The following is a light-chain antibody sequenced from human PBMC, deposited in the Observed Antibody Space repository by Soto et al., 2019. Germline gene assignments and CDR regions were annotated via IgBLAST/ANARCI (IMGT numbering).Light chain of an antibody. CDR3: QHYNNWPWT. Sequence: EIVLTQSPDTLSLSPGERATLSCRASQSLSSGYLAWYQQKPGQAPRLLIYGASTRASGIPARFSGSGSGTDFTLTISSLQSDDFAVYYCQHYNNWPWTVGQGTKVDIK. CDR2: GAS. J-gene: IGKJ1*01. CDR1: QSLSSGY. V-gene: IGKV3-15*01.